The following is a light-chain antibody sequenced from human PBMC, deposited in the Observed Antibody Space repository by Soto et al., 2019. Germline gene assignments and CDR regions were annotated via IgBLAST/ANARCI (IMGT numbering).Light chain of an antibody. V-gene: IGKV1-9*01. CDR1: QGIRSY. CDR2: AAS. Sequence: DIQLTQSPSFLSASVGDRVTITCRASQGIRSYLAWYQQKPGKAPKLLIYAASTLQSGVPSRFSGSGSGTEFTLTISSLQPEDFATYCCQQLNSYSLTVGGGTKVEIK. J-gene: IGKJ4*01. CDR3: QQLNSYSLT.